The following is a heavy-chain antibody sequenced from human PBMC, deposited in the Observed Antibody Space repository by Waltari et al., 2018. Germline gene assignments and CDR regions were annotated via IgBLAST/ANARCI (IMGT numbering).Heavy chain of an antibody. V-gene: IGHV3-9*01. J-gene: IGHJ4*02. CDR1: GFTFDDYA. Sequence: EVQLVESGGGLVQPGRSLRLSCAASGFTFDDYAMHWVRQAPGKGLEWVSGISWNSGSIGYADSVKGRVTIARDNAKNSLYLQMNSLRAEDTALYYCAKDAYYYDSSGYPDYWGQGTLVTVSS. CDR3: AKDAYYYDSSGYPDY. CDR2: ISWNSGSI. D-gene: IGHD3-22*01.